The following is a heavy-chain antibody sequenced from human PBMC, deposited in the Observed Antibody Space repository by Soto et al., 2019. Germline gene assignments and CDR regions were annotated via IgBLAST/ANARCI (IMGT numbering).Heavy chain of an antibody. CDR3: ARADRRYCSISTCYIFDY. CDR2: XXXXXXX. D-gene: IGHD2-2*02. V-gene: IGHV4-61*01. J-gene: IGHJ4*02. Sequence: ASETLSLTCTVSGSTVSSNSYYWSWIRQPPGKGLEWIGXXXXXXXXXXXXXXXXRVTISVDTSKNQFSLKLSSVTTADTAVYYCARADRRYCSISTCYIFDYWGQGTQVTVSS. CDR1: GSTVSSNSYY.